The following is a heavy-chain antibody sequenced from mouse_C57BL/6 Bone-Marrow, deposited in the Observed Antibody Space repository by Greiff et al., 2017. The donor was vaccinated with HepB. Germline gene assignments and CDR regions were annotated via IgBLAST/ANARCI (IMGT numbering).Heavy chain of an antibody. J-gene: IGHJ3*01. Sequence: EVQGVESGGGLVQPGGSLKLSCAASGFTFSDYGMAWVRQAPRKGPEWVAFISNLAYSIYYADTVTGRFTISRENAKNTLYLEMSSLRSEDTAMYYCARHERDDYGFAYWGQGTLVTVSA. D-gene: IGHD2-4*01. CDR2: ISNLAYSI. CDR1: GFTFSDYG. V-gene: IGHV5-15*01. CDR3: ARHERDDYGFAY.